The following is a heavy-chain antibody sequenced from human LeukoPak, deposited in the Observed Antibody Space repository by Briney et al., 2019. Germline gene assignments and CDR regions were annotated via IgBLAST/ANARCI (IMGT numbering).Heavy chain of an antibody. CDR2: IYYSGST. V-gene: IGHV4-59*01. Sequence: SETLSLTCTVSGGSISSYYWSWIRQPAGKGLEWVAYIYYSGSTSYNPSLKSRVTISLDTSKNQLSLKLNSVTAADTAVYYCARLGSASWYFDLWGRGSLVTVSS. J-gene: IGHJ2*01. CDR3: ARLGSASWYFDL. CDR1: GGSISSYY. D-gene: IGHD3-10*01.